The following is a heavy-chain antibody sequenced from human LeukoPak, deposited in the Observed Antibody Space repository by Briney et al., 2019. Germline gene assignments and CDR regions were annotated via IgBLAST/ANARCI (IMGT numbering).Heavy chain of an antibody. CDR1: GYTLTELS. D-gene: IGHD6-19*01. CDR3: ASFSGWSQGRRVY. CDR2: FDPEDGET. J-gene: IGHJ4*02. Sequence: ASVKVSCKVSGYTLTELSMHWVRQAPGKGLEWMGGFDPEDGETIYAQKFQGRVTMTEDTSTDTAYMELSSLRSEDTAVYYYASFSGWSQGRRVYWGQGTLVTVSS. V-gene: IGHV1-24*01.